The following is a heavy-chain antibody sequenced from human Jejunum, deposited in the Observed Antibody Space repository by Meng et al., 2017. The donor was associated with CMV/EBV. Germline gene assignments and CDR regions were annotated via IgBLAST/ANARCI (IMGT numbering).Heavy chain of an antibody. Sequence: SGTTFNNYHMSWVRQAPGRGLEWVSGISSSGCSIYDADSVKGRFRISRDNSKNTLYLQMMSLRAEDTAVYYCAGGGPAIYSPFDPWGQGTRVTVSS. CDR2: ISSSGCSI. CDR1: GTTFNNYH. D-gene: IGHD2-21*01. CDR3: AGGGPAIYSPFDP. J-gene: IGHJ5*02. V-gene: IGHV3-23*01.